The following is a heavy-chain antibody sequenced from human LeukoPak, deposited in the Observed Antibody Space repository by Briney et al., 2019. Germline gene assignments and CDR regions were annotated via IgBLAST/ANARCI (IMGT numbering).Heavy chain of an antibody. CDR2: INPNSGGT. D-gene: IGHD6-13*01. J-gene: IGHJ5*02. Sequence: GGSLRLSCAASGFTFTGYYMHWVRQAPGQGLEWMGWINPNSGGTNYAQKFQGRVTMTRDTSISTAYMELSRLRSDDTAVYYCARARVSSSWYDWFDPWGQGTLVTVSS. CDR1: GFTFTGYY. V-gene: IGHV1-2*02. CDR3: ARARVSSSWYDWFDP.